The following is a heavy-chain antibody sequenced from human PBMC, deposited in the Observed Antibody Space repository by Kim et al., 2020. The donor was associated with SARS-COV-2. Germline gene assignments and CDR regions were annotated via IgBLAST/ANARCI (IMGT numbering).Heavy chain of an antibody. Sequence: YNPSLKGRVTISVAPSKNQFSLKLSSVTAADTAVYYCANPSGYYYYGMDVWGQGTTVTVSS. D-gene: IGHD6-25*01. V-gene: IGHV4-34*01. CDR3: ANPSGYYYYGMDV. J-gene: IGHJ6*02.